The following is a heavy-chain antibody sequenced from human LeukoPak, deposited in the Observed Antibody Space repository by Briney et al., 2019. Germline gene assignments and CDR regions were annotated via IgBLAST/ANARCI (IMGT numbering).Heavy chain of an antibody. V-gene: IGHV3-64*01. Sequence: GGSLRLSCVASGFTFSSYAMHWVRQTPGKGLEYVSGINSNGGSTHYANSVKGRFTISRDNSKHTLYLQMGSLRTEDMAVYYCARAATVTAGSAFGYWRQGTLVTVSS. J-gene: IGHJ4*02. CDR1: GFTFSSYA. CDR2: INSNGGST. CDR3: ARAATVTAGSAFGY. D-gene: IGHD4-17*01.